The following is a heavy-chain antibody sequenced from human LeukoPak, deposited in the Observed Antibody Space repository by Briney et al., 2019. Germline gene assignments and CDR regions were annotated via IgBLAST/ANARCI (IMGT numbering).Heavy chain of an antibody. Sequence: GGSLRLSWAGCGFTFSSYAMSWVRQAPREGLECFSAISGSGGTTYYADSVKGRFTITRDNSKNTLYLQMNSLGAEDTAVYYCARRTSGAFAIWGQGTKVPVSS. CDR2: ISGSGGTT. CDR3: ARRTSGAFAI. V-gene: IGHV3-23*01. J-gene: IGHJ3*02. CDR1: GFTFSSYA.